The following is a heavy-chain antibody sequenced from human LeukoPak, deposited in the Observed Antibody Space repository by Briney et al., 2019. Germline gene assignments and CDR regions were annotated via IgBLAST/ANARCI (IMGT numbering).Heavy chain of an antibody. J-gene: IGHJ5*02. CDR1: GGTISSGTYY. CDR3: ARGAFGVDTWFEP. Sequence: PSQTLSLTCTASGGTISSGTYYWSWIPQPAGEELEWIGRIYASGSTNYNPSLKSRVTISVDTSKNQFSLKLRSVTAADTAVYYCARGAFGVDTWFEPWGQGTLVTVSS. CDR2: IYASGST. V-gene: IGHV4-61*02. D-gene: IGHD3-3*01.